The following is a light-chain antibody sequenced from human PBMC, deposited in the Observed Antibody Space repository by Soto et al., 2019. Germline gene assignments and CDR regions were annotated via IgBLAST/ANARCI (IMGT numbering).Light chain of an antibody. CDR1: SGHSSYA. V-gene: IGLV4-69*01. CDR2: LNSDGSH. Sequence: QSVLTQSPSASASLGASVKLTCTLSSGHSSYAIAWHQQQPEKGPRYLMKLNSDGSHSKGDGIPDRFSGSSSGAERYLTISSRQSEDEADYYCQPWGTGTRGVFGGGTKVTVL. J-gene: IGLJ3*02. CDR3: QPWGTGTRGV.